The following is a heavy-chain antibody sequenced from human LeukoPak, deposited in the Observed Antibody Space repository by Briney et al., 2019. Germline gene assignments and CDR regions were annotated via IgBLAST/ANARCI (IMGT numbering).Heavy chain of an antibody. D-gene: IGHD6-6*01. V-gene: IGHV3-74*01. CDR1: GFSFSGHW. CDR3: ARGPNSNWSGLDF. CDR2: ISPTGSTT. J-gene: IGHJ4*02. Sequence: GGSLRLSYTASGFSFSGHWMHWARQLPGKGLVWVSRISPTGSTTSYADSVKGRFTVSRDNAKNTLYLQVNNLRAEDTAVYYCARGPNSNWSGLDFWGQGTLLTVSS.